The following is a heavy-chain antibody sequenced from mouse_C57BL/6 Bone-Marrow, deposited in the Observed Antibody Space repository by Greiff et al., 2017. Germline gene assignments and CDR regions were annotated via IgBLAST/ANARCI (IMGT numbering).Heavy chain of an antibody. CDR1: GYSFTDYN. CDR3: ARDHYGYDVWSFDV. D-gene: IGHD2-2*01. J-gene: IGHJ1*03. Sequence: EVQLQQSGPELVKPGASVKISCKASGYSFTDYNMNWVKQSNGKSLEWIGVINPNYGTTSYNQKFQSKDTLTVDQSSSAAYMQLNSLTYENSVVYDGARDHYGYDVWSFDVWGTGTTVTVSS. V-gene: IGHV1-39*01. CDR2: INPNYGTT.